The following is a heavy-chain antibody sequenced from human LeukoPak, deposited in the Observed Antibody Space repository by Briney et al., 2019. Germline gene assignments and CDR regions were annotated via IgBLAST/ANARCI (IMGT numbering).Heavy chain of an antibody. CDR2: ISYDGSNK. J-gene: IGHJ4*02. CDR3: ANLQAGGSSPPQY. D-gene: IGHD6-6*01. Sequence: GGSLRLSCAASGFTFSSYAMHWVRQAPGKGLEWVAVISYDGSNKYYADSVKGRFTISRDNSKNTLYLQMNSLRAEDTAVYYCANLQAGGSSPPQYWGRGTLVTVSS. V-gene: IGHV3-30-3*01. CDR1: GFTFSSYA.